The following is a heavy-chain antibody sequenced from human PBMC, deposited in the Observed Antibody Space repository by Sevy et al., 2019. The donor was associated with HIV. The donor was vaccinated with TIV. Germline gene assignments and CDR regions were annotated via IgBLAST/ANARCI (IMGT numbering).Heavy chain of an antibody. V-gene: IGHV3-30-3*01. CDR2: ISHDGNKE. CDR3: ARDKWSEFYYGMDV. J-gene: IGHJ6*02. CDR1: GFTFSAYA. D-gene: IGHD2-8*01. Sequence: GGSLRLSCAASGFTFSAYAVHWVRQPPGKGLEWVAVISHDGNKEDYAQSVRGRFTLSRDNSKKTLFLQMNGLRTDDTGLYYCARDKWSEFYYGMDVWGQGTTVTVSS.